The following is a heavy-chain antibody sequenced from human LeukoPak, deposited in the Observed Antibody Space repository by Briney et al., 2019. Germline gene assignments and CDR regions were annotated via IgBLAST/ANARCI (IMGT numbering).Heavy chain of an antibody. CDR1: GFTLRTYA. V-gene: IGHV3-23*01. D-gene: IGHD1-26*01. CDR3: ARDFRTVGAATGHYYGMDV. CDR2: ITGSGGST. J-gene: IGHJ6*02. Sequence: GGSLRLSCAASGFTLRTYAMSWVRQAPGKGLEWVSGITGSGGSTYYADSVKGRFTISRDNSKNTLSLQMNSLRPEDTALYYCARDFRTVGAATGHYYGMDVWGQGTTVTVSS.